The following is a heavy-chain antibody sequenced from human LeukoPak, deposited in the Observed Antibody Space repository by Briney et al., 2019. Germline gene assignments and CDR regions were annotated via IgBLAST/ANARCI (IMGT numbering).Heavy chain of an antibody. D-gene: IGHD3-10*01. CDR2: IYYSGST. V-gene: IGHV4-59*01. J-gene: IGHJ3*02. CDR3: ARERLSMVRANDAFDI. CDR1: GGSISSYY. Sequence: SETLSLTCTVSGGSISSYYWSWIRQPPGKGLEWIGYIYYSGSTNYNPSLKSRVTISVDTSKNQFSLKLSSVTAADTAVYYCARERLSMVRANDAFDIWGQGTMATVSS.